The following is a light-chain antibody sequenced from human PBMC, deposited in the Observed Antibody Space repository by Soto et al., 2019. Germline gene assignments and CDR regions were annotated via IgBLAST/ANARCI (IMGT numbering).Light chain of an antibody. Sequence: QSALTQPASVSGSPGQSITISCTGTSSDVGDYNYVSWYQQQPGKAPKLMIYEVSNRPSRVSNRFSGSNSGNTASLTISGLQAEDEADYFCSSYTSSHTLVLFGGGTKVTVL. J-gene: IGLJ2*01. CDR2: EVS. V-gene: IGLV2-14*01. CDR3: SSYTSSHTLVL. CDR1: SSDVGDYNY.